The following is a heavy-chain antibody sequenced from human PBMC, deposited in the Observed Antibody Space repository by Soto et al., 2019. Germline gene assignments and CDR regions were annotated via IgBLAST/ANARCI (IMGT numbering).Heavy chain of an antibody. CDR1: GGTFSTYA. Sequence: QVQLVQSGAEVKKPESSVKVSCKAPGGTFSTYAISWVRQAPGQELEWMGGIIPMFGTANYAQRVQDGVTITADESTNTVYMELCSLRSEDTAVYFCASGIRLWLRRINNGYSGWGQGTVVTVSS. V-gene: IGHV1-69*12. J-gene: IGHJ4*02. CDR2: IIPMFGTA. CDR3: ASGIRLWLRRINNGYSG. D-gene: IGHD5-12*01.